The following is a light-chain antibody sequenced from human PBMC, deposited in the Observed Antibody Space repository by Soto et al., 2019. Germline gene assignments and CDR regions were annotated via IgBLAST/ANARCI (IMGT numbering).Light chain of an antibody. CDR1: SSDVGGYNY. CDR2: EVS. J-gene: IGLJ2*01. V-gene: IGLV2-14*01. CDR3: SSYTSSSTHSVV. Sequence: QSALTQPASVSGSPGQSITISCTGTSSDVGGYNYVSWYQQHPGKAPKLMIYEVSNRPSGVSNRFSGSKSGNTASLTISGLQAEDEADYYCSSYTSSSTHSVVFGGGTKVTVL.